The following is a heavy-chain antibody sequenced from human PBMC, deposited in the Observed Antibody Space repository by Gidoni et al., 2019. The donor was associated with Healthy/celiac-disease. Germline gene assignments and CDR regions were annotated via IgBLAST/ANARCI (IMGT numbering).Heavy chain of an antibody. J-gene: IGHJ3*02. Sequence: QVQLVESGGGVVQPGRSLRLSCAASGFPFSSYGMHWVRQAPGKGLEWVAVRWYDGSNKYDADSVKGRFTISRDNSKNTLYLQMNSLRAEDTAVYYCARDRGAKGSSWSGAFDIWGQGTMVTVSS. CDR3: ARDRGAKGSSWSGAFDI. CDR2: RWYDGSNK. D-gene: IGHD6-13*01. V-gene: IGHV3-33*01. CDR1: GFPFSSYG.